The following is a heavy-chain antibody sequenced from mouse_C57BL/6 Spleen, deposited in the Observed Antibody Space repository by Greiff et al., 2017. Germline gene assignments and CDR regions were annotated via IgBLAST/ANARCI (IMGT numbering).Heavy chain of an antibody. CDR1: GYAFTNYL. CDR2: INPGSGGT. CDR3: ARDYGSSWDY. D-gene: IGHD1-1*01. J-gene: IGHJ2*01. V-gene: IGHV1-54*01. Sequence: QVHVQQSGAELVRPGTSVKVSCKASGYAFTNYLIEWVKQRPGQGLEWIGVINPGSGGTNYNEKFKGKAKLTADKSSSTAYMQHRSLTSEDSAVYFCARDYGSSWDYWGQGTTRTVSA.